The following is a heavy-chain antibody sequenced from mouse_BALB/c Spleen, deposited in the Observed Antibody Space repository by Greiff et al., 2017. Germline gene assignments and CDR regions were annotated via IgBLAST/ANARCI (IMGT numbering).Heavy chain of an antibody. J-gene: IGHJ2*01. D-gene: IGHD2-3*01. CDR3: AREGYDGYYYFDY. V-gene: IGHV2-9*02. Sequence: QVQLKESGPGLVAPSQSLSITCTVSGFSLTSYGVHWVRQPPGKGLEWLGVIWAGGSTNYNSALMSRLSISKDNSKSQVFLKMNSLQTDDTAMYYCAREGYDGYYYFDYWGQGTTLTVSS. CDR2: IWAGGST. CDR1: GFSLTSYG.